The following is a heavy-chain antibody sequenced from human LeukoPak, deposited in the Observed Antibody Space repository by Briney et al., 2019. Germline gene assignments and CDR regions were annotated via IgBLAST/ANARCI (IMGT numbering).Heavy chain of an antibody. D-gene: IGHD6-13*01. Sequence: SETLSLTCTVSGGSISSGSYYWSWIRQPAGKGLDWIGRIYTTGSTNYNPSLKSRVTMSVDTSKNQFSLKLSSVTAADTAVYYCARDYIPQFISSSWYWSIWGQGTLVTVSS. CDR1: GGSISSGSYY. V-gene: IGHV4-61*02. CDR3: ARDYIPQFISSSWYWSI. J-gene: IGHJ4*02. CDR2: IYTTGST.